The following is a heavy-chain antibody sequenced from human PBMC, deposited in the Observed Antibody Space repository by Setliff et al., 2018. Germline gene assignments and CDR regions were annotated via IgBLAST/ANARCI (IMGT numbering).Heavy chain of an antibody. Sequence: ASVKVSCKASGYTFAHSGVTWVRQAPGQGLEWMGWISAYNGNTYYAQIFQGRVTMTTDTSTDTDYMELRSLRADDTAMYYCARDQFRNSGGLYSWGQGTLVTVSS. J-gene: IGHJ5*02. V-gene: IGHV1-18*01. CDR2: ISAYNGNT. CDR3: ARDQFRNSGGLYS. CDR1: GYTFAHSG. D-gene: IGHD1-7*01.